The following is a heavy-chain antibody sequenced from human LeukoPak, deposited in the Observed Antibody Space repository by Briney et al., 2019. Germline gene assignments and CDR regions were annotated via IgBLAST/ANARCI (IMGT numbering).Heavy chain of an antibody. V-gene: IGHV4-31*03. CDR3: ARESYSGSYYRFDP. CDR2: IYYSGST. CDR1: GGSISSGGYY. Sequence: PSETLSLTCTVSGGSISSGGYYWSWLRQHPGKGLEWIGYIYYSGSTYYNPSLKSRVTMSVDTSKNQFSLKLSSVTAADTAVYYCARESYSGSYYRFDPWGQGTLVTVSS. D-gene: IGHD1-26*01. J-gene: IGHJ5*02.